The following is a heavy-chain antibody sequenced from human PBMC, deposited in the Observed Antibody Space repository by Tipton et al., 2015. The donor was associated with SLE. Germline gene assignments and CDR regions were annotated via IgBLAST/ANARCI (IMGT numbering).Heavy chain of an antibody. Sequence: TLSLTCTDSGDSVSSRNYYWGWVRQPPGEGLEWIANINYSGSIYYNPYLKSRVTISVDTSKNQVSLKLNSVTAADTAVYYCARDRRGWYFDLWGRGTLVTVSS. CDR1: GDSVSSRNYY. CDR2: INYSGSI. V-gene: IGHV4-39*07. J-gene: IGHJ2*01. D-gene: IGHD3-10*01. CDR3: ARDRRGWYFDL.